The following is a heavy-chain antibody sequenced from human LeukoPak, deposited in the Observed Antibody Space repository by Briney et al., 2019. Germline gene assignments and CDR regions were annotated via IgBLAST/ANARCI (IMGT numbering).Heavy chain of an antibody. CDR3: ARGGSTDSIHSCGGNCYFLDY. CDR1: GYTFTGNH. D-gene: IGHD2-21*02. V-gene: IGHV1-2*02. CDR2: INPNSGGT. J-gene: IGHJ4*02. Sequence: ASVKVSCKASGYTFTGNHMHWVRQAPGQGLEWMGWINPNSGGTNYAQKFQGRVIMTRDTSISTAYMELSRLGSDDTAVYYCARGGSTDSIHSCGGNCYFLDYWDQGTLVTVSS.